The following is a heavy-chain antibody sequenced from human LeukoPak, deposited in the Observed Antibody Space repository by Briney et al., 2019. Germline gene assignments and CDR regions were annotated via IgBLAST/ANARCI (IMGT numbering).Heavy chain of an antibody. J-gene: IGHJ5*02. V-gene: IGHV3-30*18. CDR2: ISYDGSNK. Sequence: GGSLRLSCAASGFTFSSYGMHWVRQAPGKGLEWVAVISYDGSNKYYADSVKGRFTISRDNSKNTLYLQMNSLRAEDTAVYYCAKGEYSYGRNWFDPWGQGTLVTVSS. CDR1: GFTFSSYG. CDR3: AKGEYSYGRNWFDP. D-gene: IGHD5-18*01.